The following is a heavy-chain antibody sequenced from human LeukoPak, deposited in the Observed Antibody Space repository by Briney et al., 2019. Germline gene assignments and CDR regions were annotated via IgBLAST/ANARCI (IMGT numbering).Heavy chain of an antibody. Sequence: SETLSLTCAVSGGSISTRDYYWGWIRQPPGKVLEWIGTIHDSGSTYYSPSLKSQVTISVDTSNNQFSLKLSSVTAGDTAVYYCASLYFYGSGSFPNYWGQGILVTVST. V-gene: IGHV4-39*01. CDR3: ASLYFYGSGSFPNY. CDR1: GGSISTRDYY. D-gene: IGHD3-10*01. CDR2: IHDSGST. J-gene: IGHJ4*02.